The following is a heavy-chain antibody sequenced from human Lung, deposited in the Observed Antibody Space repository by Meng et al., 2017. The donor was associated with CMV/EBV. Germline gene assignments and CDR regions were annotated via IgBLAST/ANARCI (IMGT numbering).Heavy chain of an antibody. D-gene: IGHD2-2*01. Sequence: SVKVSXNASGGTFSSYAISWVRQAPGQGLEWMGGIIPILGIANYAQKFQGRVTITADKSTSTAYMELSSLRSEDTAVYYCARAIIRGVPAVDYYYGMDVWGQGTTVTVSS. V-gene: IGHV1-69*10. CDR3: ARAIIRGVPAVDYYYGMDV. CDR2: IIPILGIA. J-gene: IGHJ6*02. CDR1: GGTFSSYA.